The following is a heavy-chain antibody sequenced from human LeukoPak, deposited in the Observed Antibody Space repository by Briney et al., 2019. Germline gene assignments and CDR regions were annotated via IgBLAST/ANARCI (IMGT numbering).Heavy chain of an antibody. V-gene: IGHV1-18*01. J-gene: IGHJ4*02. CDR2: VSGYTGNT. CDR1: GYTFTTYG. Sequence: ASVKVSCKTSGYTFTTYGVSWGRPGPGQGLEWMGWVSGYTGNTNYAERFQGRVTMTTDTSTTTVYMELTSLRSDDTAVYYCARGEVSASLYYFDFWGQGTLVTVS. CDR3: ARGEVSASLYYFDF. D-gene: IGHD2-2*01.